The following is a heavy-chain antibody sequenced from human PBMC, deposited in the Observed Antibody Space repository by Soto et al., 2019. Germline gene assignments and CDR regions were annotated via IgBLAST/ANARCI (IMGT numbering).Heavy chain of an antibody. J-gene: IGHJ4*02. CDR1: GFTFSSYA. D-gene: IGHD2-15*01. Sequence: GGSLRLSCAASGFTFSSYAMSWVRQAPGKGLEWVSAISGSGGSTYYADFVKGRFTISRDNSKNTLYLQMNSLRAEDTAVYYCAKADCSGGSCLDYWGQGTLVTVLL. V-gene: IGHV3-23*01. CDR3: AKADCSGGSCLDY. CDR2: ISGSGGST.